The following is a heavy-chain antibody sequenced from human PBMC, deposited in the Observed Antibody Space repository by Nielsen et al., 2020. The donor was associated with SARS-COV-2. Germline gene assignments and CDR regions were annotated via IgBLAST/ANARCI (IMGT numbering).Heavy chain of an antibody. V-gene: IGHV4/OR15-8*01. D-gene: IGHD4-11*01. CDR1: GASVTSQNW. CDR2: IYHGGSA. J-gene: IGHJ4*02. CDR3: ARLIGYSTSTDY. Sequence: SETLSLTCVVYGASVTSQNWWSWVRQPPGKGLEWIGPIYHGGSANYNPSLQSRVAISLDKSKNMFFLRMHSITAADTGVYYCARLIGYSTSTDYWGQGTLVAVSS.